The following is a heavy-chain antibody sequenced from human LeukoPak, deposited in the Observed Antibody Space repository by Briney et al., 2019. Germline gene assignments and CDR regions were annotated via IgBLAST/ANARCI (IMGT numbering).Heavy chain of an antibody. J-gene: IGHJ3*02. CDR3: ARDPLSTNDFDI. CDR2: INYSGTT. CDR1: GGSITNSY. D-gene: IGHD1-1*01. Sequence: SETLSLTCTVSGGSITNSYWNWIRQSPGKGLEWIGYINYSGTTNYNPSLRGRVTISVDTSKNQFSLKLSSVTAADTAVYFCARDPLSTNDFDIWGQGTMVTASS. V-gene: IGHV4-59*01.